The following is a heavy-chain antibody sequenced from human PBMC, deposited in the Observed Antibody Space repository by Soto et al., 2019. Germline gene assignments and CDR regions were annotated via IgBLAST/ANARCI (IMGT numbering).Heavy chain of an antibody. D-gene: IGHD4-17*01. J-gene: IGHJ6*02. V-gene: IGHV3-48*02. CDR3: ARDPGDYGEYGMDV. CDR2: ISSSSSTI. Sequence: EVQLVESGGGLVQPGGSLRLSCAASGFTFSSYSMNWVRQAPGKGLEWVSYISSSSSTIYYADSVKGRFTISRDNAKNLLYLQMNSLRDEDTAVYYCARDPGDYGEYGMDVWGQGTTVTVSS. CDR1: GFTFSSYS.